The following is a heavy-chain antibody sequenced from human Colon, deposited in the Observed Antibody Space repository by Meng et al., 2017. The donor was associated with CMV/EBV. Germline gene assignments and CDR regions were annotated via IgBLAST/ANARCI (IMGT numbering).Heavy chain of an antibody. J-gene: IGHJ6*02. CDR2: IQYDGNKK. CDR1: GFTFSSYG. CDR3: AKEGGGAHYGLDV. D-gene: IGHD1-26*01. Sequence: GESLKISWAASGFTFSSYGMAWVRQAPGKGLEWVAFIQYDGNKKYYADSMKGRFTISRDNSDNTLILHMDGLRVEETAVYFCAKEGGGAHYGLDVWGQGTTVTVSS. V-gene: IGHV3-30*02.